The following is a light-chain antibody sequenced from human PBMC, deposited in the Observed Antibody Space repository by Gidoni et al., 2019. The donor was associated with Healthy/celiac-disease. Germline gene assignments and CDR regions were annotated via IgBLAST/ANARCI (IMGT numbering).Light chain of an antibody. J-gene: IGLJ2*01. Sequence: SYVLTQPPSVSVAPGQTARITCGGNNIGSKSVHWSQQKPGQAPVLVVYDGSDRPSGIPERFSGSNSGNTATLTISRVEAGDEADYYCQVWDSRSDHTVCGGGTKLTV. CDR1: NIGSKS. CDR2: DGS. CDR3: QVWDSRSDHTV. V-gene: IGLV3-21*02.